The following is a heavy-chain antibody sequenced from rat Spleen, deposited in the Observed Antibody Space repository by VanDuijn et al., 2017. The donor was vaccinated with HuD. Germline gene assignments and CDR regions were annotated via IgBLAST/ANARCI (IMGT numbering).Heavy chain of an antibody. V-gene: IGHV5-29*01. J-gene: IGHJ2*01. CDR2: ITNTGNSI. CDR3: ARPLITTVVTSYFDY. CDR1: GFTFSDYG. Sequence: EVQLVESGGGLVQPGRSLKLSCAASGFTFSDYGMAWVRQAPTKGLEWVASITNTGNSIYYLDSVRGRFTISRDNAKSTLYLQMNSLKSEDTATYYCARPLITTVVTSYFDYWGQGVMVTVSS. D-gene: IGHD1-1*01.